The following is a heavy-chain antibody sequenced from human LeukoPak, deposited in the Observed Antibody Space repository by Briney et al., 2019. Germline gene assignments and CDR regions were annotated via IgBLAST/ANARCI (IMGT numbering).Heavy chain of an antibody. J-gene: IGHJ3*02. Sequence: GRSLRLTCAASGFTFSTYARDWVRQAPGKGLEWVAIISSDGTIENYADSVRGRFSISRDNSKDTLFLQMSSLRIEDTAVYYCAVQGFDIWGQGTMVTVSS. V-gene: IGHV3-30-3*01. CDR2: ISSDGTIE. CDR1: GFTFSTYA. CDR3: AVQGFDI.